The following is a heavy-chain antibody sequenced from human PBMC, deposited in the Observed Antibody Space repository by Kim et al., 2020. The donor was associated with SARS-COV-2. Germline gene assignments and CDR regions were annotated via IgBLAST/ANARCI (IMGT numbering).Heavy chain of an antibody. Sequence: SVKVSCKASGFTFTSSAVQWVRQARGQRLEWIGWIVVGSGNTNYAQKFQERVTITRDMSTSTAYMELSSLRSEDTAVYYCAADSRYGDERFDYWGQGTLVTVSS. CDR3: AADSRYGDERFDY. J-gene: IGHJ4*02. CDR1: GFTFTSSA. CDR2: IVVGSGNT. V-gene: IGHV1-58*01. D-gene: IGHD4-17*01.